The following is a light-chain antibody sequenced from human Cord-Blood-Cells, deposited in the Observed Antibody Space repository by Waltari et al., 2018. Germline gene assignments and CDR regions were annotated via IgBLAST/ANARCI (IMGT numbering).Light chain of an antibody. CDR1: SSDVGGYNY. CDR2: EVS. J-gene: IGLJ3*02. Sequence: QSALTQPASVSGSPGQSITISCTGTSSDVGGYNYVPSYQPNPGKAPKLMIYEVSNRTSGVSNLFSGSRSDNTAPLTISGLQAEDEADYYCSSYTSSSTWVFGGRTKLTVL. V-gene: IGLV2-14*01. CDR3: SSYTSSSTWV.